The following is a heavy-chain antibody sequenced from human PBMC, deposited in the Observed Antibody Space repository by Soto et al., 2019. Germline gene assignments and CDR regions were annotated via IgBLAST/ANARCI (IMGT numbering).Heavy chain of an antibody. CDR3: TTTYYDFWSGYYRKPGYYYYGMDV. J-gene: IGHJ6*02. CDR2: IKSKTDGGTT. D-gene: IGHD3-3*01. V-gene: IGHV3-15*07. Sequence: SLRLSCAASGFTFSNAWMNWFRQAPGKGLEWVGRIKSKTDGGTTDYAAPVKGRFTISRDDSKNTLYLQMNSLKTEDTAVYYCTTTYYDFWSGYYRKPGYYYYGMDVWGQGTTVTVSS. CDR1: GFTFSNAW.